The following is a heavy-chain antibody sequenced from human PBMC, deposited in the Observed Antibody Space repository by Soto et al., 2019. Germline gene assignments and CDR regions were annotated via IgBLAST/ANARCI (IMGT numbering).Heavy chain of an antibody. V-gene: IGHV4-34*09. CDR1: GGSFSGYY. CDR3: ARSLDP. Sequence: SETLSLTCAVYGGSFSGYYWSWIRQPPGKGLEWIGEINHSGNTNYNPSLKSRVTISVDTSKNQFSLKLSSVTAADTAVYYCARSLDPWGQGTLVTVSS. CDR2: INHSGNT. J-gene: IGHJ5*02.